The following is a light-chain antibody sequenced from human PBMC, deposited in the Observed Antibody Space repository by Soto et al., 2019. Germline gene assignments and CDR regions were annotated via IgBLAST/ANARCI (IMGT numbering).Light chain of an antibody. J-gene: IGKJ2*01. V-gene: IGKV3-15*01. CDR1: QSVSSN. CDR2: GAS. CDR3: QQYNNWPPYT. Sequence: EIVMMQSPATLSVSPGERATLSCRASQSVSSNLAWYQLKPGQAPRLLIYGASTRATGIPGRFSGSGSGTEFTLTISGLQSEDFAVYYCQQYNNWPPYTFGQGTKLEIK.